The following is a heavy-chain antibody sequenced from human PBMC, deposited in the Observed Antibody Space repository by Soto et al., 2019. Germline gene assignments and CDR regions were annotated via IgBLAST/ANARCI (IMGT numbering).Heavy chain of an antibody. CDR1: GSTFTGYY. D-gene: IGHD3-10*01. CDR3: ARHLGRVVIPADDYYGMDV. V-gene: IGHV1-2*02. CDR2: INPNSGGT. J-gene: IGHJ6*02. Sequence: ASVRGSCTASGSTFTGYYMHCVRPDPGQGLEWMRWINPNSGGTNYAQKFQGRVTMTRDTSISTAYLELSRLRSDGTAVNHCARHLGRVVIPADDYYGMDVWGQGTTVTVSS.